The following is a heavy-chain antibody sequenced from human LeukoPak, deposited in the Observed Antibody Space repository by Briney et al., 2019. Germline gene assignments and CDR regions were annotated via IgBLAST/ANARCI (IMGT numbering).Heavy chain of an antibody. J-gene: IGHJ4*02. V-gene: IGHV3-48*04. CDR1: GFTFSSYW. CDR2: ISSSGSTI. CDR3: ASAAGSVTSRDY. D-gene: IGHD4-17*01. Sequence: PGGTLRLPCAASGFTFSSYWMSWVRQAPGKGLEWVSYISSSGSTIYYADSVKGRFTISRDNAKNSLYLQMNSLRAEDTAVYYCASAAGSVTSRDYWGQGTLVTVSS.